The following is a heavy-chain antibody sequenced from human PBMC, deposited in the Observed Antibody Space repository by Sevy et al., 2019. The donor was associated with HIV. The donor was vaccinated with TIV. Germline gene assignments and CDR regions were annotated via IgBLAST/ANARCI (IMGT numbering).Heavy chain of an antibody. CDR3: ARGEGSGPYYFDY. V-gene: IGHV3-66*01. CDR2: FYSAAST. J-gene: IGHJ4*02. Sequence: GGSLRPSCAASGFTVSNNYLSWVGQAPGKGLEGVSVFYSAASTSYADSVKGGFTISGDNSKNTLYLQMNSLRAEDTAVYYCARGEGSGPYYFDYWGQGTLVTVSS. CDR1: GFTVSNNY.